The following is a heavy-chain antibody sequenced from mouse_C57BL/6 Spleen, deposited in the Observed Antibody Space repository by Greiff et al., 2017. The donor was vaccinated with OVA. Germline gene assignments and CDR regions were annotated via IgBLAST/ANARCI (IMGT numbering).Heavy chain of an antibody. CDR3: ASEGGSGRTWFAY. J-gene: IGHJ3*01. CDR1: GYTFTSYW. V-gene: IGHV1-69*01. Sequence: VQLQQPGAELVMPGASVKLSCKASGYTFTSYWMHWVKQRPGQGLEWIGEIDPSDSYTNYNQKFKGKSTLTVDKSSSTAYMQLSSLTSEDSAVYYCASEGGSGRTWFAYWGQGTLVTVSA. CDR2: IDPSDSYT. D-gene: IGHD3-2*02.